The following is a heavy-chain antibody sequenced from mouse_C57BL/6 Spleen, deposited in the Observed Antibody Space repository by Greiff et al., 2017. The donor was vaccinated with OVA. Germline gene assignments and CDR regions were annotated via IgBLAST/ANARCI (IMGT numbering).Heavy chain of an antibody. CDR2: IDPSDSYT. Sequence: QVQLQQPGAELVMPGASVKLSCKASGYTFTSYWMHWVKQRPGQGLEWIGEIDPSDSYTNYNQEFKGKSTLTVDKSSSTAYMQLSSLTSEDSAVYYCARTGGSYFDYWGQGTTLTVSS. D-gene: IGHD4-1*01. J-gene: IGHJ2*01. CDR3: ARTGGSYFDY. CDR1: GYTFTSYW. V-gene: IGHV1-69*01.